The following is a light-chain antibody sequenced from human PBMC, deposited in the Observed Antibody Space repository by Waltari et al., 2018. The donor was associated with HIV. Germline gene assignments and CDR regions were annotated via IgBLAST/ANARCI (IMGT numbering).Light chain of an antibody. V-gene: IGLV1-40*01. Sequence: QSVLTQPPSVSGAPGQRVTISCTGSSSNIGAGYHVHWYQQLPGTAPKLLIYGNSNRPSGVPDRFSGSKSGTSASLAITGLQAKDEADYHCQSHDSSLSGYVFGTGTKVTVL. J-gene: IGLJ1*01. CDR1: SSNIGAGYH. CDR3: QSHDSSLSGYV. CDR2: GNS.